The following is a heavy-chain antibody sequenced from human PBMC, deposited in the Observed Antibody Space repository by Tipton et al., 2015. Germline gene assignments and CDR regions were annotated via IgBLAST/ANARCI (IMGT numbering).Heavy chain of an antibody. V-gene: IGHV4-59*01. CDR1: SGSISSDY. D-gene: IGHD1-26*01. Sequence: TLSLTCTVSSGSISSDYWTWIRQPPGRGLEWIGNIFHSGTTNYNPSLRSRVTISIDTSNNQISLRLTSVTAADTAVYYCARVSSSLYTGTYFFADGGRGTLVTVSS. CDR3: ARVSSSLYTGTYFFAD. J-gene: IGHJ4*02. CDR2: IFHSGTT.